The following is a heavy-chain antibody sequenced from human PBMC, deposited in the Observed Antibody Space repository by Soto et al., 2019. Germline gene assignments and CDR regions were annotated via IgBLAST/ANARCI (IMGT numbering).Heavy chain of an antibody. V-gene: IGHV4-61*01. CDR2: IYYSGST. CDR3: ARAAGGSGSYPRLFGY. Sequence: QVQLQESGPGLVKPSETLSLTCTVSGGSVSSGSYYWSWIRQPPGKGLEWIGYIYYSGSTNYNPSLTSRVTISVDTSKNQFSLKLSSVTAADTAVYYCARAAGGSGSYPRLFGYWGQGTLVTVSS. CDR1: GGSVSSGSYY. D-gene: IGHD3-10*01. J-gene: IGHJ4*02.